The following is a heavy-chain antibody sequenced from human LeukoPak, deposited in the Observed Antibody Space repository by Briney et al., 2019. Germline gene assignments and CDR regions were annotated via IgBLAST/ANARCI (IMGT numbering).Heavy chain of an antibody. J-gene: IGHJ4*02. CDR1: GGSISSYY. Sequence: SETLSLTCTVSGGSISSYYWSWIRQPPGKGLEWIGYIYTSGSTNYNPSLKSRVTISVDTSKNQFSLKLSSVTAADTAVYYCAGGYSSSWYGGVYYFDYWGQGTLVTVSS. V-gene: IGHV4-4*09. CDR2: IYTSGST. CDR3: AGGYSSSWYGGVYYFDY. D-gene: IGHD6-13*01.